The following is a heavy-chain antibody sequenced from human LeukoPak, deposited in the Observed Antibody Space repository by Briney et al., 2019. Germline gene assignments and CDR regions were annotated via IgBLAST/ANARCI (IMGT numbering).Heavy chain of an antibody. CDR3: AKDVPYSSSPYYFDY. CDR1: GFTFSSYG. CDR2: ISYDGSNK. D-gene: IGHD6-13*01. Sequence: PGRSLRLSCAASGFTFSSYGMHWVRQAPGKGLEWVAVISYDGSNKYYADSVKGRFTISRDNSKNTLYLQMNSLRAEDTAVYYCAKDVPYSSSPYYFDYWGQGTLVTVSS. J-gene: IGHJ4*02. V-gene: IGHV3-30*18.